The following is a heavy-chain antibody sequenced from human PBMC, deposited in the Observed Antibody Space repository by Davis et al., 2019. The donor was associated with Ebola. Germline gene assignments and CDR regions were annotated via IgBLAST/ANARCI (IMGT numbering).Heavy chain of an antibody. V-gene: IGHV4-59*01. CDR1: GGSISSYY. J-gene: IGHJ4*02. D-gene: IGHD6-13*01. CDR2: IYYSGST. CDR3: ARAGSSSWLYDY. Sequence: MPSETLSLTCTVSGGSISSYYWSWIRQPPGKGLEWIGYIYYSGSTNYNPSLKSRVTISVDTSKNQFSLKLSSVTAADTAVYYCARAGSSSWLYDYWGQGTLVTVPS.